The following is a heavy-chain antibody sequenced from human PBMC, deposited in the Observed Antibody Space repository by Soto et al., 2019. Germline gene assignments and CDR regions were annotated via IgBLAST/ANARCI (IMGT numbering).Heavy chain of an antibody. V-gene: IGHV1-69*13. CDR3: ARKGSSTSPYYYGMDV. Sequence: ASVKVSCKASGGTFSSCAISWVRQAPGQGLEWMGGIIPIFGTANYAQKFQGRVTITADESTSTAYMELSSLRSEDTAVYYCARKGSSTSPYYYGMDVWGQGTTVTVSS. D-gene: IGHD2-2*01. J-gene: IGHJ6*02. CDR1: GGTFSSCA. CDR2: IIPIFGTA.